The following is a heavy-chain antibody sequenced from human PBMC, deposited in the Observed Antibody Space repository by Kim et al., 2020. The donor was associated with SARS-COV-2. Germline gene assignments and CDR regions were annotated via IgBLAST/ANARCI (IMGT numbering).Heavy chain of an antibody. CDR1: GFTFSDYY. V-gene: IGHV3-11*01. D-gene: IGHD1-26*01. J-gene: IGHJ3*02. Sequence: GGSLRLSCTASGFTFSDYYMSWIRQAPGKGLEWVSYISSSGNDIYYGDSVRGRFAISRDNAKNSLSLQMNSLRVEDTAVYFCARDVGATEDDGSDIWGQGTMVIVSS. CDR3: ARDVGATEDDGSDI. CDR2: ISSSGNDI.